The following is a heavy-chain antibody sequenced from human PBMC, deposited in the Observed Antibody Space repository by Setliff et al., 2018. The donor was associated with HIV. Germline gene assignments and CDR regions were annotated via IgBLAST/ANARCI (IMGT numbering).Heavy chain of an antibody. CDR2: IISILGTP. CDR3: ARGLHVLGYCSADSCPYDASDV. CDR1: GGTFSAYA. D-gene: IGHD2-15*01. Sequence: SVKVSCKASGGTFSAYAVNWVRQAPGQGLEWMGRIISILGTPNYSHKFQGRVTITADKSTTTTYMELSSLRSDDTAIYYCARGLHVLGYCSADSCPYDASDVWGQGTMGTVSS. J-gene: IGHJ3*01. V-gene: IGHV1-69*04.